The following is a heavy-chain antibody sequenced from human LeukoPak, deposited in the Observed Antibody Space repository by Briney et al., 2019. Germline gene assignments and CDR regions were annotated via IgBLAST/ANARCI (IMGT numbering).Heavy chain of an antibody. D-gene: IGHD1-26*01. J-gene: IGHJ5*02. CDR3: ARGLWELLTDNWFDP. CDR2: INPNSGGT. V-gene: IGHV1-2*02. Sequence: ASVKVSCKASGYTFTGYYMHWVRQAPGQGLEWMGWINPNSGGTNYAQKFQGRATMTRDTSISTAYMELSRLRSDDTAVYYCARGLWELLTDNWFDPWGQGTLVTVSS. CDR1: GYTFTGYY.